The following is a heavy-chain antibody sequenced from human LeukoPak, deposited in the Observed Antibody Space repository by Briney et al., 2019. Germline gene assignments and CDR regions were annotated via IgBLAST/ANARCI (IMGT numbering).Heavy chain of an antibody. Sequence: GESLKISCKGSGYSFTTHWIGWVRQMPGKGLELMGIIYPGGSDIRYSPSSQGQVTISADKSISTAYLQWSSLKASDTAMYYCARNLGYCSSTSCYGGFDYWGQGTLVTVSS. CDR3: ARNLGYCSSTSCYGGFDY. CDR1: GYSFTTHW. J-gene: IGHJ4*02. CDR2: IYPGGSDI. D-gene: IGHD2-2*01. V-gene: IGHV5-51*01.